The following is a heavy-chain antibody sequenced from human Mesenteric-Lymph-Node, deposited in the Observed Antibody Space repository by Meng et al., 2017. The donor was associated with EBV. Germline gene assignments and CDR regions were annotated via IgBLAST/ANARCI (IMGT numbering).Heavy chain of an antibody. V-gene: IGHV4-34*01. CDR3: ARYSASSGYYND. Sequence: GAGMLEPSETRSLTCLFYGGSFSGYYWGWIPQPPGKGLEWIGEIHHSGSTNYNPSLKSRVTISVDTSKNQFSLKLSSVTAADTAVYYCARYSASSGYYNDWGQGTLVTVSS. D-gene: IGHD3-22*01. CDR1: GGSFSGYY. CDR2: IHHSGST. J-gene: IGHJ4*02.